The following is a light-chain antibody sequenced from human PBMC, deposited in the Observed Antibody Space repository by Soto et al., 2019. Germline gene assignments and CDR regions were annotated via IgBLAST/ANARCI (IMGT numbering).Light chain of an antibody. CDR2: GAS. CDR3: QQYKDWPHT. CDR1: QSVSDY. J-gene: IGKJ1*01. Sequence: TLITQPAATLSRSPGERATLYCRASQSVSDYLAWYQQRPGQAPRLLIFGASTRATGFPARFSGSGSGTEFTLPPCSLQSEDFAVYYGQQYKDWPHTFGQGTKVDI. V-gene: IGKV3-15*01.